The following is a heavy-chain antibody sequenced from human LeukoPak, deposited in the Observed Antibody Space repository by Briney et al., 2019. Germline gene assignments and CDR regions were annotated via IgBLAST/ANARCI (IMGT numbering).Heavy chain of an antibody. CDR1: GYTFTSYD. J-gene: IGHJ4*02. CDR2: MNPNSGNT. V-gene: IGHV1-8*01. CDR3: ARGPITIFGVVIINHFDY. D-gene: IGHD3-3*01. Sequence: GASVKVSCKASGYTFTSYDINWVRQATGQGLEWMGWMNPNSGNTGYAQKFQGRVTMTRNTSISTAYMELSSLRSEDTAVYYCARGPITIFGVVIINHFDYWGRGTLVTVSS.